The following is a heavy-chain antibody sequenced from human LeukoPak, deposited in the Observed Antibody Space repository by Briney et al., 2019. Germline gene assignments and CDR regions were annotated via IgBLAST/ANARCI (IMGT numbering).Heavy chain of an antibody. J-gene: IGHJ6*02. Sequence: PGGSLRLSCAASGFTFSSYAMSWVRQAPGKGLEWVSAISGSGGSTYYADSVKGRFTISRDNSKNTLYLQMNSLRAEDTAVYYCAKDMAKAVAGFYYYYGMDVWGQGTTVTVSS. CDR1: GFTFSSYA. CDR2: ISGSGGST. V-gene: IGHV3-23*01. CDR3: AKDMAKAVAGFYYYYGMDV. D-gene: IGHD6-19*01.